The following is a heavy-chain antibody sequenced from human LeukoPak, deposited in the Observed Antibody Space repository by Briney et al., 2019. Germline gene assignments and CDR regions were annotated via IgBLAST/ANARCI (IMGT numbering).Heavy chain of an antibody. CDR1: GFTINIYA. V-gene: IGHV3-23*01. Sequence: GGSLRLSCAHSGFTINIYAMTWVRQAPGKGLEWVSSITVNGGGISYADSVKGRFTISRDNSKNTLYLQMNSLRAEDTAVYYCAKDPNGDYVGAFDSWDQGTRVTVSS. D-gene: IGHD4-17*01. CDR2: ITVNGGGI. CDR3: AKDPNGDYVGAFDS. J-gene: IGHJ3*02.